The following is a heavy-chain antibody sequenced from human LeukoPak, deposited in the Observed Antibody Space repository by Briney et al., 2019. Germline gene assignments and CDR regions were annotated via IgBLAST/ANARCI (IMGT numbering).Heavy chain of an antibody. Sequence: GGSLRLSCAASGFTFSSYSMNWARQAPGKGLEWVSSISSSSSYIYYADSVKGRFTISRDNAKNSLYLQMNSLRAEDTAVYYCARGAATPVFDYWGQGTLVTVSS. CDR1: GFTFSSYS. V-gene: IGHV3-21*01. CDR3: ARGAATPVFDY. J-gene: IGHJ4*02. CDR2: ISSSSSYI. D-gene: IGHD2-2*01.